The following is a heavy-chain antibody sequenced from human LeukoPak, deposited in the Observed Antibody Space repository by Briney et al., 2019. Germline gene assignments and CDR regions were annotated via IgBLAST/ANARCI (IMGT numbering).Heavy chain of an antibody. CDR2: IYYSGST. J-gene: IGHJ3*02. V-gene: IGHV4-31*03. D-gene: IGHD4-17*01. Sequence: SETLSLTCTVSGGSISSGGYYWSWIRQHPGKGLEWIGYIYYSGSTYYNPSLKSRVTISIDTSENQFFLKLSSVTAADTAVYYCARDLVTVAKGFDIWGQGTMVSVSS. CDR1: GGSISSGGYY. CDR3: ARDLVTVAKGFDI.